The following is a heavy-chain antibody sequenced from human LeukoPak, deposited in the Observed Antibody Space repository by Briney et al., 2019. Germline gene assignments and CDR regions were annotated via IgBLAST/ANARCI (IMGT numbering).Heavy chain of an antibody. D-gene: IGHD5-18*01. J-gene: IGHJ4*02. V-gene: IGHV4-59*08. Sequence: SETLSLTCSISDGSISSYYWNWIRQSPGKGLEWIGHIHYSGSTHYNPSLQSRVSISIDTSKNHFSLKLRSVTAADTAVYYCARLSYDTAIDYWGQGTLVTVSS. CDR1: DGSISSYY. CDR2: IHYSGST. CDR3: ARLSYDTAIDY.